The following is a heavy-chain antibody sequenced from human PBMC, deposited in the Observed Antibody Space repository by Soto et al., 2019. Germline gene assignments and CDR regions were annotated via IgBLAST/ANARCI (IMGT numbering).Heavy chain of an antibody. D-gene: IGHD2-21*02. CDR2: MYYSGSS. J-gene: IGHJ4*02. CDR3: ARQRLLRLKPDFDI. CDR1: GGSTSDKSYF. Sequence: ETLSLTCSVSGGSTSDKSYFWGWVRQSPGKGLEWIGSMYYSGSSYYNPSLKSRVAISVDTSKNQFSLKLRSVTAADTAVYFCARQRLLRLKPDFDIWGQGTLVTVSS. V-gene: IGHV4-39*01.